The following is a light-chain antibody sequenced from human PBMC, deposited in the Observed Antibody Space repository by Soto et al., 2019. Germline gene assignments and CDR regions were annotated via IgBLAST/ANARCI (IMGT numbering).Light chain of an antibody. J-gene: IGKJ3*01. CDR2: GAS. V-gene: IGKV3-15*01. CDR3: QQYNDWPPFT. CDR1: QTVSVN. Sequence: EIVMTQSPATLSVSPGERATLSCRASQTVSVNLAWYQQQPGQAPRLLIYGASTRATGVPARFRGSGSGTEFTLTISSLQSEDFAVYYCQQYNDWPPFTFGPGTRVDIK.